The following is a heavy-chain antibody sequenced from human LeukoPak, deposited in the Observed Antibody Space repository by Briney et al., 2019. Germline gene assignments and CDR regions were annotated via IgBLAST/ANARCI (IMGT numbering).Heavy chain of an antibody. J-gene: IGHJ5*02. D-gene: IGHD2-15*01. V-gene: IGHV1-46*01. CDR2: INPSGGST. Sequence: ASVKVSCKASGYTFTSYYMHWVRQAPGQGLEGMVIINPSGGSTSYAQKFPGRVTMPRDTSTSRVYMELSSLRSEDTAVYYCARDPLLWQRNNWFDPWGRGTLVTVSS. CDR1: GYTFTSYY. CDR3: ARDPLLWQRNNWFDP.